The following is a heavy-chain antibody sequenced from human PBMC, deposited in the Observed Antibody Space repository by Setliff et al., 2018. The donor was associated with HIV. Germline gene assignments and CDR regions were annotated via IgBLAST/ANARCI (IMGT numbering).Heavy chain of an antibody. D-gene: IGHD6-6*01. CDR1: GFRFSDYY. Sequence: GGSLRLSCTASGFRFSDYYMNWIRQAPGKGLEWISSISSSGRTIKYADSVKGRFTISRDNAKRSLYLQMNSLRVEDTAVYYCARDIPPEYPGFDLWGQGTVVTVSS. CDR2: ISSSGRTI. V-gene: IGHV3-11*04. J-gene: IGHJ3*01. CDR3: ARDIPPEYPGFDL.